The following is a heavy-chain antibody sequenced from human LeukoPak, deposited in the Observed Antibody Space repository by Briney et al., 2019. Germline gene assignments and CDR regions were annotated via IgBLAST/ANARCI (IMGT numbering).Heavy chain of an antibody. D-gene: IGHD6-13*01. CDR1: GFTFSSCA. J-gene: IGHJ6*02. CDR3: ARDVLTGSSWLPLYYYNYYGMDV. Sequence: GRSLRLSCAASGFTFSSCAMHWVRQAPGKGLEWVAVISYDGSNKYYADSVKGRFTISRDNSKNTLYLQMNSLRAEDTAVYYCARDVLTGSSWLPLYYYNYYGMDVWGQGTTVTVSS. V-gene: IGHV3-30-3*01. CDR2: ISYDGSNK.